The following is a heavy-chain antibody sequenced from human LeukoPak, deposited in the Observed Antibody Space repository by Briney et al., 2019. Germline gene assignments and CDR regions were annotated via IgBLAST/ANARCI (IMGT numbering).Heavy chain of an antibody. CDR3: ARDLRGADCSSTSCYTYYYMDV. V-gene: IGHV3-48*03. Sequence: GGSLRLSCAASGFTFSSYEMNWVRQAPGKGLEWVSYISSSGSTIYYADSVKGRFTISRDNAKNSLYLQMNSLRAEDTAVYYCARDLRGADCSSTSCYTYYYMDVWGKGTTVTVSS. D-gene: IGHD2-2*02. CDR2: ISSSGSTI. J-gene: IGHJ6*03. CDR1: GFTFSSYE.